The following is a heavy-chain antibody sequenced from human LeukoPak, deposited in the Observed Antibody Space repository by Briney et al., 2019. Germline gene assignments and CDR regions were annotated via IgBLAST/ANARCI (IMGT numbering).Heavy chain of an antibody. V-gene: IGHV4-34*01. D-gene: IGHD4-17*01. CDR2: INHSGST. Sequence: SETLSLTCAVYGGSFSGYYWSWIRQPPGKGLEWIGEINHSGSTNYNPSLKSRVTISVDTSKNQFSLKLSSVTAADTAVYYCARGPRLRSWLDPWGQGTLVTVSS. CDR1: GGSFSGYY. CDR3: ARGPRLRSWLDP. J-gene: IGHJ5*02.